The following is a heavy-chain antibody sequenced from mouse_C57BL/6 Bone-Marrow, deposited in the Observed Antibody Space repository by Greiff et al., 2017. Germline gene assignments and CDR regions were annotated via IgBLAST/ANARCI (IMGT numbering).Heavy chain of an antibody. CDR2: IFPGSGST. CDR1: GYAFTDYY. Sequence: QVQLQQSGPELVKPGASVKISCKASGYAFTDYYINWVKQRPGQGLEWIGWIFPGSGSTYYNEKFKGKATLTVDKSSSTAYMLLSSLTSEDSAVYFCARTYYYGSLYAMDYWGQGTSVTVSS. D-gene: IGHD1-1*01. CDR3: ARTYYYGSLYAMDY. J-gene: IGHJ4*01. V-gene: IGHV1-75*01.